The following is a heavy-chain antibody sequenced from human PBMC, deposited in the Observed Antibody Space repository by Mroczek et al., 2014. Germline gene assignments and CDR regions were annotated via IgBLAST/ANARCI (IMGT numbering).Heavy chain of an antibody. J-gene: IGHJ3*02. Sequence: QVQLVESGGGAVQPGRSLRLSCAASGFTFSSYAMHWVRQAPGKGLEWVAVISYDGSNKYYADSVKGRFTISRDNSKNTLYLQMNSLRAEDTAVYYCARATPNQYYYDSRVGDAFDIWGQRDNGQPSLQ. CDR2: ISYDGSNK. D-gene: IGHD3-22*01. CDR3: ARATPNQYYYDSRVGDAFDI. CDR1: GFTFSSYA. V-gene: IGHV3-30-3*01.